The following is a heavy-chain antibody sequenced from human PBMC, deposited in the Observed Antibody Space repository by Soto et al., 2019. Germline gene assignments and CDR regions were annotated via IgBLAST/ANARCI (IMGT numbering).Heavy chain of an antibody. CDR1: GFTFSGYG. Sequence: GGSLRLSCAASGFTFSGYGMHWVRQAPGKGLEWVAVISYDGSNKYYADSVKGRFTISRDNSKNTLYLQMNSLRAEDTAVYYCAKPWVSAFDIWGQGTMVTVSS. D-gene: IGHD6-13*01. J-gene: IGHJ3*02. CDR2: ISYDGSNK. V-gene: IGHV3-30*18. CDR3: AKPWVSAFDI.